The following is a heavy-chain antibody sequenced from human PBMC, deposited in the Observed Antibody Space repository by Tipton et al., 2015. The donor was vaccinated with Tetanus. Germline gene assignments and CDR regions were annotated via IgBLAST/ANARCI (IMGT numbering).Heavy chain of an antibody. CDR3: ARGRGSSWFYV. Sequence: SLRLSCAAPGFTFSDYNMNWVRQAPGKGLEWLSFISSDSRTLFYAESVKGRFTISRDNAQNSLYLQINGLRAEDTALYYCARGRGSSWFYVWGQGTMVIVSS. J-gene: IGHJ3*01. V-gene: IGHV3-48*01. D-gene: IGHD6-13*01. CDR1: GFTFSDYN. CDR2: ISSDSRTL.